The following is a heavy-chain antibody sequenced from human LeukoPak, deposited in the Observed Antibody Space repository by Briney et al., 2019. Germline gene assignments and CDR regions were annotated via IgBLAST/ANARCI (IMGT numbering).Heavy chain of an antibody. CDR3: TTNMIGRGPNYYYMDL. Sequence: PGGSLRLSCEASGFAFTNAWMSWARQAPGKGLEWVGLFKGKTDGGTADYAAPVEGRFTISRDDSKNTLYLQMNSLKTEDAAVYYCTTNMIGRGPNYYYMDLWGKGTTVTVSS. J-gene: IGHJ6*03. CDR1: GFAFTNAW. D-gene: IGHD3-22*01. V-gene: IGHV3-15*01. CDR2: FKGKTDGGTA.